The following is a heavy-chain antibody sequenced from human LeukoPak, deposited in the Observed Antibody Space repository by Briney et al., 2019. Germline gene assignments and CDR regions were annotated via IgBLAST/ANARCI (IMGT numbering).Heavy chain of an antibody. CDR1: GYTFTGYY. CDR2: INPNSGGT. V-gene: IGHV1-2*02. D-gene: IGHD3-22*01. J-gene: IGHJ5*02. Sequence: ASVKVSCKASGYTFTGYYMHWVRQAPGQGLEWMGWINPNSGGTNYAQKFQGRVTMTRDTSISTAYMELSRLRSDDTAVYYCARGYYDSSGYYSVGHWFDPWGQGTLVTVSS. CDR3: ARGYYDSSGYYSVGHWFDP.